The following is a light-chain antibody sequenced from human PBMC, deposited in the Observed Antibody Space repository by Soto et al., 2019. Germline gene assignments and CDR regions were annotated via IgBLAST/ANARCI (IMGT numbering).Light chain of an antibody. CDR2: EDN. CDR1: GGSIASGY. Sequence: NFMLTQPHSVSASPGKTVTISCTRSGGSIASGYVQWYQQRPGSAPTTVIYEDNQRPSGVPDRFSGSIDRSSNSASLTISGLKTEDEADYYCQSYHSSTPYVFGTGTKLTVL. V-gene: IGLV6-57*03. CDR3: QSYHSSTPYV. J-gene: IGLJ1*01.